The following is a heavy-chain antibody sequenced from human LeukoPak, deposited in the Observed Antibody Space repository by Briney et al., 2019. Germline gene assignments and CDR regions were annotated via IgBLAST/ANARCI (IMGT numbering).Heavy chain of an antibody. Sequence: SETLSLTCTVSGGSISSYYWSWIRQPPGKGLEWIGYIYYSGSTNYNPSLKSGVTISVDTSKNQFSLKLSSVTAADTAVYYCARQIQLCGSFDYWGQGTLVTVSS. CDR2: IYYSGST. CDR3: ARQIQLCGSFDY. D-gene: IGHD5-18*01. CDR1: GGSISSYY. V-gene: IGHV4-59*01. J-gene: IGHJ4*02.